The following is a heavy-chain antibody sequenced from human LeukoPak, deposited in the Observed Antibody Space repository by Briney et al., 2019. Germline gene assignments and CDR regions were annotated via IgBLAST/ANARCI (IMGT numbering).Heavy chain of an antibody. V-gene: IGHV4-38-2*02. Sequence: SETLSLTCTVSGYSISSGYYWGWIRQPPGKGLEWIGSIYYSGSTYYNPSLKSRVTISVDTSKNQFSLKLSSVTAADTAVYYCASRIAVSKFDYWGQGTLVTVSS. D-gene: IGHD6-19*01. CDR3: ASRIAVSKFDY. CDR2: IYYSGST. J-gene: IGHJ4*02. CDR1: GYSISSGYY.